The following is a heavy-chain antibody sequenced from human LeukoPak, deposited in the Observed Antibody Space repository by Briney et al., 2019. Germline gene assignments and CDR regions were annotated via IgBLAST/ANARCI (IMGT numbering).Heavy chain of an antibody. J-gene: IGHJ4*02. Sequence: GGSLRLSCAASGFTFTSYWMSWVRQAPGKGLEWVANINQDGSAKYFVDSVKGRFTISRDNAKNSMYLQMNSLRAEDTAVYYCARWEIRGTAHKLDYWGQGTLVTVSS. V-gene: IGHV3-7*01. CDR1: GFTFTSYW. CDR2: INQDGSAK. CDR3: ARWEIRGTAHKLDY. D-gene: IGHD1-7*01.